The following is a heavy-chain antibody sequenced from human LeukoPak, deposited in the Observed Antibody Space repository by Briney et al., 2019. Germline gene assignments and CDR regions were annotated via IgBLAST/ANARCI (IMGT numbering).Heavy chain of an antibody. Sequence: GASVKVSCKASGYTFTSYYMHWVRQAPGQGLEWMGIINPNGGSTSYAQKFQGRVTMTRDTSTSTVYMELSSLRSEDTAVCYCARVHEPHMVRGVIPYFQHWGQGTLVIVSS. J-gene: IGHJ1*01. CDR3: ARVHEPHMVRGVIPYFQH. CDR2: INPNGGST. V-gene: IGHV1-46*01. CDR1: GYTFTSYY. D-gene: IGHD3-10*01.